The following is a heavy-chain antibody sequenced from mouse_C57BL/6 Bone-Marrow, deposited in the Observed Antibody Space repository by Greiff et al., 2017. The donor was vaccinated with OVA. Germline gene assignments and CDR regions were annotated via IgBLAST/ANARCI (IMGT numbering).Heavy chain of an antibody. CDR2: INPGSGGT. V-gene: IGHV1-54*01. D-gene: IGHD1-1*01. CDR3: ARITTVVENYAMDY. J-gene: IGHJ4*01. CDR1: GYAFTNYL. Sequence: QVQLKESGAELVRPGTSVKVSCKASGYAFTNYLIEWVKQRPGQGLEWIGVINPGSGGTNYNEKFKGKATLTADKSSSTAYMQLSSLTSEDSAVYFCARITTVVENYAMDYWGQGTSVTVSS.